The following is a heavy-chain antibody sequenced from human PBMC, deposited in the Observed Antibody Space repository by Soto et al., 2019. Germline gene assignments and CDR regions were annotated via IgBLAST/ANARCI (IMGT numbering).Heavy chain of an antibody. D-gene: IGHD3-3*01. CDR2: INPSGGST. J-gene: IGHJ6*03. CDR3: ARDFVGLPGTIFGVVIIPGDYYYMDV. CDR1: GYTFTSNY. Sequence: GASVKVSCTASGYTFTSNYMHWVRQAPRQELEWMGIINPSGGSTSYAQKFQGRVTMTRDTSTSTVYMELSSLRSEDTAVYYCARDFVGLPGTIFGVVIIPGDYYYMDVWGKGTTVTVSS. V-gene: IGHV1-46*03.